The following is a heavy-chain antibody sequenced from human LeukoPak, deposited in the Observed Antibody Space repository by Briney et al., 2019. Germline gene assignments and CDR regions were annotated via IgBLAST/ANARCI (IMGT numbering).Heavy chain of an antibody. V-gene: IGHV4-59*01. CDR2: IYYSGST. D-gene: IGHD1-26*01. Sequence: SETLSLTCTVSGGSISSYYWSWIRQPPGKGLEWIGYIYYSGSTNYNPSLKSRVTISVDTSKNQFSLKLSSVTAADTAVYYCASWSGSFLGYWGQGTLVTVSS. CDR3: ASWSGSFLGY. CDR1: GGSISSYY. J-gene: IGHJ4*02.